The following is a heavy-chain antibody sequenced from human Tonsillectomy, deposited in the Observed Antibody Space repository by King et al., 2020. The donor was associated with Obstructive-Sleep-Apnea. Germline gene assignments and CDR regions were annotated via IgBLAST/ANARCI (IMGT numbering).Heavy chain of an antibody. CDR2: IYSGGRQ. Sequence: VQLLESGGGLVQPGGSLRLSCAVPGLTASSNSMSWAPRAPGKGLEGVSVIYSGGRQYYADSVKGGFTISRDNSKNTLYLKMNSLRAEDTAVYYCARDVAVAARGYWGQGTLVTVSS. D-gene: IGHD6-19*01. V-gene: IGHV3-66*01. J-gene: IGHJ4*02. CDR1: GLTASSNS. CDR3: ARDVAVAARGY.